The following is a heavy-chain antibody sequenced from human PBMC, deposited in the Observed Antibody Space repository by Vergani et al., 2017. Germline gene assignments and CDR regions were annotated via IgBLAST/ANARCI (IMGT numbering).Heavy chain of an antibody. CDR2: ISGNNDDV. CDR3: VREETFYDSVSDYLAGYFDH. D-gene: IGHD3-3*01. CDR1: GFTFSHYS. V-gene: IGHV3-21*01. Sequence: VQLVESGGGLVKPGGSLRLSCVASGFTFSHYSMNWVRQAPGKGLEWVSSISGNNDDVYYADSVKGRFTISRDNAKNSLYLDMSSLRAEDTAVYYCVREETFYDSVSDYLAGYFDHWGQGALVTVSS. J-gene: IGHJ4*02.